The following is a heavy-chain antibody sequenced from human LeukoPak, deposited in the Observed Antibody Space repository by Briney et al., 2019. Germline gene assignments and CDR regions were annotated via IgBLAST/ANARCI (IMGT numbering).Heavy chain of an antibody. J-gene: IGHJ4*02. D-gene: IGHD1-20*01. CDR2: IYYSGST. CDR1: GRSISHYY. Sequence: PSETLSLPCTVSGRSISHYYWRWIPQPPGKGLQWAGYIYYSGSTNYNPSLKSRVTISVDTSKNQFSLKLSTVAAAATAVYYCARDLLNFGFYYWGQGTLVTVSS. CDR3: ARDLLNFGFYY. V-gene: IGHV4-59*01.